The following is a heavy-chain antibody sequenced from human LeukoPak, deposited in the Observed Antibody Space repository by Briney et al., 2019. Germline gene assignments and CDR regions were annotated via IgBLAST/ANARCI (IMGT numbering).Heavy chain of an antibody. CDR1: GFTFSSYW. D-gene: IGHD6-19*01. CDR2: IKQDGSEK. J-gene: IGHJ3*02. Sequence: GGSLRLSCTASGFTFSSYWMSWVRQAPGKGLEWVANIKQDGSEKYYVDSVKGRFTISRDNAKNSLYLQMNSLRAEDTAVYYCARDKPIAVVPRPFDIWGQGTMVTVSS. CDR3: ARDKPIAVVPRPFDI. V-gene: IGHV3-7*01.